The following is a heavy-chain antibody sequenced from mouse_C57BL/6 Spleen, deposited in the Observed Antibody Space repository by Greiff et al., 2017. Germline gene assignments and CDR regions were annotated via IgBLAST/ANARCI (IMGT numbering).Heavy chain of an antibody. D-gene: IGHD3-1*01. Sequence: EVKVEESGGGLVKPGGSLKLSCAASGFTFSDYGMHWVRQAPEKGLEWVAYISSGSSTIYYADTVKGRFTISRDNAKNTLFLQMTSLRSEDTAMYYCATLRGDYWGQGTSVTVSS. J-gene: IGHJ4*01. CDR1: GFTFSDYG. V-gene: IGHV5-17*01. CDR3: ATLRGDY. CDR2: ISSGSSTI.